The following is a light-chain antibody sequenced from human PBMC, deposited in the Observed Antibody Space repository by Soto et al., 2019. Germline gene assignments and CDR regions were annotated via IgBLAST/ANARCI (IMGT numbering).Light chain of an antibody. J-gene: IGLJ3*02. CDR2: EVS. Sequence: QSVLTQPASVSGSPGQSITISCTGTSSDVGGYNYVSWYQQHPGKAPKLMIYEVSNRPSGVSNRFSGSKSGNTASLTISGLQAEDEADYYCSSFTSINTWVFGGGTKETVL. V-gene: IGLV2-14*01. CDR3: SSFTSINTWV. CDR1: SSDVGGYNY.